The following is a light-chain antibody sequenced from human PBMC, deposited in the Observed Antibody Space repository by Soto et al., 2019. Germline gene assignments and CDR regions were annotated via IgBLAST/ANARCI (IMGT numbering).Light chain of an antibody. J-gene: IGLJ1*01. Sequence: QSALTQPPSASGSPGQSVTISCTGTTSDFGSNNYVSWYQQHPGKAPKLMIYEVNKRPSGVPDRFSGSKSGNTASLTVSGLQADDEADYYGSSYAGSNIYYVFGTGTKLTVL. CDR1: TSDFGSNNY. V-gene: IGLV2-8*01. CDR3: SSYAGSNIYYV. CDR2: EVN.